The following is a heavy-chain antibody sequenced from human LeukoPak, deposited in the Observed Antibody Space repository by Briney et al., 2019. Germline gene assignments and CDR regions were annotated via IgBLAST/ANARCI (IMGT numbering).Heavy chain of an antibody. CDR2: VGSGGDT. J-gene: IGHJ4*02. D-gene: IGHD6-19*01. CDR3: ARAVAGTDEIDS. Sequence: GGSLRLSCAGSGFSFSSYDMLWVRQATGKGLEWVSAVGSGGDTYYAGSVKGRFTISRESAKNSFYLQMNSLSAGDTAVYFCARAVAGTDEIDSWGQGTLVTVSS. CDR1: GFSFSSYD. V-gene: IGHV3-13*01.